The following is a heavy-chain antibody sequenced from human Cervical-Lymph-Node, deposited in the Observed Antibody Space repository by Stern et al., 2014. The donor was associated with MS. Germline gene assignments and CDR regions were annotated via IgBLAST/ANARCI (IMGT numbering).Heavy chain of an antibody. D-gene: IGHD3-10*01. J-gene: IGHJ4*02. CDR1: GYNFTSYY. CDR3: ARQNLVRGITELDY. Sequence: VQLVQSGAELKKPGASVTVSCATSGYNFTSYYIHLVRQAPAQGLAWMGLINPSSGSTHYAQKLQGRVTMTSDTSTSTLSMKMSTLRSDDTALYYCARQNLVRGITELDYWGQGTLLIVSS. V-gene: IGHV1-46*04. CDR2: INPSSGST.